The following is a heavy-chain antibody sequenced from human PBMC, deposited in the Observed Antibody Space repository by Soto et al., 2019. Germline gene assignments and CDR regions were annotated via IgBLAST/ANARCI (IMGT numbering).Heavy chain of an antibody. CDR3: ARDSPTSSYCSGGSCYPAHGMDV. CDR1: GYTFSSYG. Sequence: ASVKVSCKASGYTFSSYGISWVRQAPGQGLEWMGWISAYNGNTNYAQKLQGRVTMTTDKSTSTAYMELRSLGSDDTAVYYCARDSPTSSYCSGGSCYPAHGMDVWGQGTTVTVSS. D-gene: IGHD2-15*01. J-gene: IGHJ6*02. CDR2: ISAYNGNT. V-gene: IGHV1-18*04.